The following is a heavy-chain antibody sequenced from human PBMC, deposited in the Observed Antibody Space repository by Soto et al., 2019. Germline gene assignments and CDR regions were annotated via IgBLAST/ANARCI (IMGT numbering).Heavy chain of an antibody. Sequence: ASVKVSGKVSGYTLTELSMHWVRRAPGKGLEWMGGFDPEDGETIYAQKFQGRVTMTEDTSTDTAYMELSSLGSEDTAVYYCATAGYCSSTSCSPPVFGYWGQGTLVTVSS. D-gene: IGHD2-2*01. J-gene: IGHJ4*02. CDR1: GYTLTELS. CDR2: FDPEDGET. V-gene: IGHV1-24*01. CDR3: ATAGYCSSTSCSPPVFGY.